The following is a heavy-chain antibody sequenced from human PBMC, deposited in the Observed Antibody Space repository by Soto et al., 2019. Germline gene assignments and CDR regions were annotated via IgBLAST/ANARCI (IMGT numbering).Heavy chain of an antibody. D-gene: IGHD3-22*01. CDR1: GYNFTSYG. CDR2: IVAYNGNT. Sequence: ASVKVSCKASGYNFTSYGISWVRQAPGQGLEWMGWIVAYNGNTNYAQKLQGRVTITRDTSTSTAYMELSSLRSEDTAVYYCAADNIYDSSGPYAFDIWGQGTMVTVSS. CDR3: AADNIYDSSGPYAFDI. J-gene: IGHJ3*02. V-gene: IGHV1-18*01.